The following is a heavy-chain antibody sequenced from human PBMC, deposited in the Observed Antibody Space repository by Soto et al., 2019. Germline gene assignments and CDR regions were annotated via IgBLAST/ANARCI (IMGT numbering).Heavy chain of an antibody. CDR1: GGTFSSYA. Sequence: SVKVSCKASGGTFSSYAISWVRQAPGQGLEWMGGIIPIFGTANYAQKFQGRVTITADKSTSTAYMELSSLRSEDTAVYYCARDLRTKVVPAAHDYYYYGMDVWGQGTTVTVSS. J-gene: IGHJ6*02. D-gene: IGHD2-2*01. V-gene: IGHV1-69*06. CDR2: IIPIFGTA. CDR3: ARDLRTKVVPAAHDYYYYGMDV.